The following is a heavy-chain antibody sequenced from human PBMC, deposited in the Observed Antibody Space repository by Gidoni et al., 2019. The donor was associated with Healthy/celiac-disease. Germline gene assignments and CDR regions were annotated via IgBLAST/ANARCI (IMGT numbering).Heavy chain of an antibody. J-gene: IGHJ4*02. CDR3: AKSYYDYVWGSYRYPPPDY. Sequence: EVQLLESGGGLVQPGGSLRLSCAASGFTFRSYAMSWVRQAPGKGPEWVSAISGSGGSTYYADSVKGRFTISRDNSKNTLYLQMNSLRAEDTAVYYCAKSYYDYVWGSYRYPPPDYWGQGTLVTVSS. CDR1: GFTFRSYA. V-gene: IGHV3-23*01. CDR2: ISGSGGST. D-gene: IGHD3-16*02.